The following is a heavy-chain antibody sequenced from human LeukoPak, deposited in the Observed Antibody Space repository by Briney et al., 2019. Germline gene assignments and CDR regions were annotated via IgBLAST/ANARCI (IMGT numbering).Heavy chain of an antibody. CDR1: GFTFSSYW. V-gene: IGHV3-7*03. CDR2: INQDGSEK. CDR3: AKDPLVVPAAPSGSADY. Sequence: PGGSLRLFCAASGFTFSSYWMSWVRQAPGKGLEWVANINQDGSEKYYVDSVKGRFTISRDNAKNSLYLQMNSLRAEDTAVYYCAKDPLVVPAAPSGSADYWGQGTLVTVSS. J-gene: IGHJ4*02. D-gene: IGHD2-2*01.